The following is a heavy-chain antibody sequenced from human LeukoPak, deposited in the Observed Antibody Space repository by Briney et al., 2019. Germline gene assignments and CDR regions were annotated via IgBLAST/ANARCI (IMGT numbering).Heavy chain of an antibody. CDR2: IYYTGST. CDR1: GGSISSYY. Sequence: SETLSLTCTVSGGSISSYYWSWIRQPPGKGLEWIGYIYYTGSTNNNPSLKSRVTISVDTSKNQFSLKLTSVTAADTAVYYCTRAASSGPLFTYHMDVWGKGTTVTVSS. D-gene: IGHD3-22*01. CDR3: TRAASSGPLFTYHMDV. J-gene: IGHJ6*03. V-gene: IGHV4-59*12.